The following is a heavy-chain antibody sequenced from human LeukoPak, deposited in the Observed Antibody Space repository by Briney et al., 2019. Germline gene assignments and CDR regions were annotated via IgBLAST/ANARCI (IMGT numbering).Heavy chain of an antibody. V-gene: IGHV3-53*01. CDR1: GFTVSSNS. CDR3: ARRAGAYSHPYDY. Sequence: GGSLRLSCTVSGFTVSSNSMSWVRQAPGKGLEWVSFIYSDNTHYSDSVKGRFTISRDNSKNPLYLQMNSLRAEDTAVYYCARRAGAYSHPYDYWGQGTLVTVSS. CDR2: IYSDNT. J-gene: IGHJ4*02. D-gene: IGHD4/OR15-4a*01.